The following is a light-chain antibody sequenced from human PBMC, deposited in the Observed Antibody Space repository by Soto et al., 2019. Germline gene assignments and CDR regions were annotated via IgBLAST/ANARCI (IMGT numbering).Light chain of an antibody. V-gene: IGKV3-20*01. Sequence: EIVLTQSPGTLPLSPGERATLSCRASQSVSSSYLAWYQQKPGQAPRLLIYGASSRVTGIPDRFSGSGSGTDFTLTISRLEPEDFAVYYCQQYGSSPRTFGQGTKVEIK. CDR2: GAS. CDR3: QQYGSSPRT. CDR1: QSVSSSY. J-gene: IGKJ1*01.